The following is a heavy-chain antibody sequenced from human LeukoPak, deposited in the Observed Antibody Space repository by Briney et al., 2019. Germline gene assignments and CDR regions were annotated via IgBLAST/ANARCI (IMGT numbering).Heavy chain of an antibody. J-gene: IGHJ4*02. D-gene: IGHD3-10*01. Sequence: ATVKVSWKASGYTFTSYYMHWVRQAPGQGLEWMGIINPSGGSTSYAQKFQGRVTMTRDTSTSTVYMELSSLRSEDTAVYYCARGFRITMVRGVPFDYWGQGTLVTVSS. CDR2: INPSGGST. CDR1: GYTFTSYY. CDR3: ARGFRITMVRGVPFDY. V-gene: IGHV1-46*01.